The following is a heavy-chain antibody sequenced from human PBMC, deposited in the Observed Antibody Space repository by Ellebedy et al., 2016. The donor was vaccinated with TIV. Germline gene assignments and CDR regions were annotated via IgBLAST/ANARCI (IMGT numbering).Heavy chain of an antibody. Sequence: MPSETLSLTCTVSGGSISSSSYYWGWIRQPPGKGLEWIGSIYYSENAYYNPSLKSRVTISVDTSKNQFSLKLSSVTAADTAVYYCARSDLLWFGELSQFDYWGQGTLVTVSS. J-gene: IGHJ4*02. D-gene: IGHD3-10*01. CDR2: IYYSENA. V-gene: IGHV4-39*01. CDR3: ARSDLLWFGELSQFDY. CDR1: GGSISSSSYY.